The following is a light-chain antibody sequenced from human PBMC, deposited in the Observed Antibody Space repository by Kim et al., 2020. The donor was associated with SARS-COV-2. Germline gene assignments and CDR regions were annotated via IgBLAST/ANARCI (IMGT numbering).Light chain of an antibody. V-gene: IGLV3-21*04. CDR3: QVWDSSSDHYV. CDR2: YDS. CDR1: NIGSKS. J-gene: IGLJ1*01. Sequence: APGKTARIPCGGINIGSKSVHWCQQKPDQAPVLVIYYDSDRPSGIPERFSGSNSGNTATLTISRVEAGDEADYYCQVWDSSSDHYVFGTGTKVTVL.